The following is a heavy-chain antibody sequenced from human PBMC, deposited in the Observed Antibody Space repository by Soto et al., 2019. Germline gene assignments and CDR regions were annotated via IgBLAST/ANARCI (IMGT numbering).Heavy chain of an antibody. Sequence: QVQLVQSGAEVKKPGSSVKVSCKASGGTFSSYTISWVRQAPGQGLEWMGRIIPILGIANYAQKFQGRVTMNADKSTSTAYMERSSLRSEDTAVYYCASNGSTVTTRPYYFDYWGQGTLVTVSS. J-gene: IGHJ4*02. CDR1: GGTFSSYT. V-gene: IGHV1-69*02. CDR3: ASNGSTVTTRPYYFDY. D-gene: IGHD4-17*01. CDR2: IIPILGIA.